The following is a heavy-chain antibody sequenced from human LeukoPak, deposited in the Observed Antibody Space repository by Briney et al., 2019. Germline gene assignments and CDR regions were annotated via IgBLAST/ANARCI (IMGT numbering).Heavy chain of an antibody. CDR2: IKSDGSRT. Sequence: GSLRLSCAASGFTFSNYWMHWVRQAPGKGLVWVSRIKSDGSRTDYADSVKGRFTISRDNAKNTLYLQMNSLRAEDTAVYYCARELPSDYWGQGTLVTVSS. J-gene: IGHJ4*02. CDR3: ARELPSDY. V-gene: IGHV3-74*01. CDR1: GFTFSNYW.